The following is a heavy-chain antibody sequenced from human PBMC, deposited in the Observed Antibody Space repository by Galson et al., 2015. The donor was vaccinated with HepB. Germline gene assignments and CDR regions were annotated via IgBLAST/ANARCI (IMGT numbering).Heavy chain of an antibody. D-gene: IGHD6-13*01. J-gene: IGHJ3*02. CDR2: IIPILGIA. CDR1: GGTFSSYT. CDR3: ARDISIAAAGTMESDAFDI. V-gene: IGHV1-69*04. Sequence: SVKVSCKASGGTFSSYTISWVRQAPGQGLEWMGRIIPILGIANYAQKFQGRVTITADKSTSTAYMELSSLRSEDTAVYYCARDISIAAAGTMESDAFDIWGQGTMVTVSS.